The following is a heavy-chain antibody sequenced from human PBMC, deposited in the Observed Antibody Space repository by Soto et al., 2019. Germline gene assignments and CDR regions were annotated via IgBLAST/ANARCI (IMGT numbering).Heavy chain of an antibody. J-gene: IGHJ4*02. D-gene: IGHD1-1*01. CDR2: FFYGGRT. Sequence: QVQLQQSGPGLLKPSETLSLTCTVSGGSISSPSYNWGWVRQPPGKGPEWIGSFFYGGRTHYSPSLESRLSISVDTARSQVSLILTSVTAADTAVYYCATVASTHFGSWGQGDLVVVSS. CDR3: ATVASTHFGS. CDR1: GGSISSPSYN. V-gene: IGHV4-39*01.